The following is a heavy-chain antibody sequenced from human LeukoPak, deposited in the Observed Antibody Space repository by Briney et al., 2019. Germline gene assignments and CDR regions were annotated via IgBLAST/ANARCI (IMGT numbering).Heavy chain of an antibody. J-gene: IGHJ4*02. CDR2: IYSGGST. CDR1: GFTVSSNF. CDR3: ARAYSSGWRDFDY. D-gene: IGHD6-19*01. V-gene: IGHV3-53*01. Sequence: GGSLRLSCAASGFTVSSNFMSWVRQAPGKGLEWVSVIYSGGSTFYADSVKGRFTISRDNSKNTLYLQMDSLRAEDTAVYYCARAYSSGWRDFDYWGQGTLVTVSS.